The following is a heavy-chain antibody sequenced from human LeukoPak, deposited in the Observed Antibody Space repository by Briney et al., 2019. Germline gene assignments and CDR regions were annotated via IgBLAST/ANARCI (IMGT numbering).Heavy chain of an antibody. CDR1: GASFSGYY. CDR3: AREPYCSSTSCYDYYYSYGMDV. J-gene: IGHJ6*02. Sequence: SETLSLTCAVYGASFSGYYWSWISQPPGKGLEWIGEINHSGSTNYHPSLKSRVTISVDTSKNQFSLKLSSVPAADTAVYHCAREPYCSSTSCYDYYYSYGMDVWGQGTTVTVSS. CDR2: INHSGST. D-gene: IGHD2-2*01. V-gene: IGHV4-34*01.